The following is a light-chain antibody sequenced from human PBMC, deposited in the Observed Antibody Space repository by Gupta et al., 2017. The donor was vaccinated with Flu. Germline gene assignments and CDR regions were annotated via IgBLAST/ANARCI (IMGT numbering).Light chain of an antibody. V-gene: IGLV4-69*01. CDR1: SGPSSHA. Sequence: QLVLTQSPSASASLGAPVKLTCTLTSGPSSHAIAWHQQQPEKGPRYLMKVNSDGSHSNGDGIPDRFSGSSSGAERYLTISSLQSEDEADYYCQTWGTGIQVFGGGTKLTVL. CDR3: QTWGTGIQV. CDR2: VNSDGSH. J-gene: IGLJ3*02.